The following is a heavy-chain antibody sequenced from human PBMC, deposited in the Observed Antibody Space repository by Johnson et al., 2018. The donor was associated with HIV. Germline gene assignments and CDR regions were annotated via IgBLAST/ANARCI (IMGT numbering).Heavy chain of an antibody. Sequence: VQLVESGGGLVQPGGSLRLSCAASGFTFSSYDMHWVRQATGKGLEWVSAIGTAGDTYYPGSVKGRFTISRDNSKNTLYLQMNSLRAEDTAVYYCAKDAYDSSGYYYGAFDIWGQGTMVTVSS. D-gene: IGHD3-22*01. J-gene: IGHJ3*02. CDR1: GFTFSSYD. V-gene: IGHV3-13*01. CDR2: IGTAGDT. CDR3: AKDAYDSSGYYYGAFDI.